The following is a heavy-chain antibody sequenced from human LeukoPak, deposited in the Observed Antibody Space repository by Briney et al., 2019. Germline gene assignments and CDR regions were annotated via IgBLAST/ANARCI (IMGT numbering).Heavy chain of an antibody. CDR1: EITFTNYW. V-gene: IGHV3-7*01. Sequence: PWGSLRLSCAASEITFTNYWMTWVRQAPGKGLEWVASLKQDGSQKFYEDSVKGRFTISRDNAKNSLYLQMNSLRAEDTAVYYCVNGVVNAYRFDYWGQGTLVTVS. D-gene: IGHD3-3*01. J-gene: IGHJ4*02. CDR3: VNGVVNAYRFDY. CDR2: LKQDGSQK.